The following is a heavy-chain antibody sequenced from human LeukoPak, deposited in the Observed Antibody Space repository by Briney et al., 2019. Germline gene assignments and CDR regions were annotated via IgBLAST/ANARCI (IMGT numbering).Heavy chain of an antibody. V-gene: IGHV3-23*01. D-gene: IGHD2-15*01. CDR1: GFTFSSYA. J-gene: IGHJ5*02. CDR3: AKDGFRGDCIGGSCYPFDP. Sequence: GGSLRLSCAASGFTFSSYAMSWVRRPPGKGPEWVSTISDSCGNTYYADSVKGRFTISRDNSKNTLYLQMNSLRAEDTALYYCAKDGFRGDCIGGSCYPFDPWGQGTLVTVSS. CDR2: ISDSCGNT.